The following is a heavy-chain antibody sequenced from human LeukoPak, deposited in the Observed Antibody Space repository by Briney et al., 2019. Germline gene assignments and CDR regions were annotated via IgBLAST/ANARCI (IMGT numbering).Heavy chain of an antibody. D-gene: IGHD3-10*01. CDR1: GFTFSSSA. Sequence: GGSLRLSCAASGFTFSSSAMSWVRQAPGKGLEWVSAISGSGGATYYADSVKGRFTISRDNFKNTLFLQMNSLRAEDTAVYYCAKDRNTMVTHTMDVWGKGTTVTVSS. CDR2: ISGSGGAT. V-gene: IGHV3-23*01. J-gene: IGHJ6*04. CDR3: AKDRNTMVTHTMDV.